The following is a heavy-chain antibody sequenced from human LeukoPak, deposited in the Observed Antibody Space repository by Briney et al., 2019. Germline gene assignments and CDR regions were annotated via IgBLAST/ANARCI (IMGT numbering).Heavy chain of an antibody. V-gene: IGHV3-20*04. CDR2: INWNGGST. Sequence: PGESLRLSCAASGFTFDDYGMSWVRQAPGKGLEWVSGINWNGGSTGYVDSVKGRFTISRDNAKNSLYLQMNSLRAEDTALYYCARGKLYNWNSPFDYWGQGTLVTVSS. CDR1: GFTFDDYG. D-gene: IGHD1-7*01. CDR3: ARGKLYNWNSPFDY. J-gene: IGHJ4*02.